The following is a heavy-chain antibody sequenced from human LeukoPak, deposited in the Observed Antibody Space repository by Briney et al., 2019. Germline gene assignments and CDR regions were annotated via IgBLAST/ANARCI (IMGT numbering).Heavy chain of an antibody. J-gene: IGHJ4*02. CDR1: GGTFSSYA. CDR3: ARDRGGGYSSGWFPTD. V-gene: IGHV1-69*04. D-gene: IGHD6-19*01. Sequence: ASVKVSCKASGGTFSSYAISWVRQAPGQGLEWMGRIIPILGIANYAQKFQGRVTITADKSTSTAYMELSSLRSVDTAVYYCARDRGGGYSSGWFPTDWGQGTLVTVSS. CDR2: IIPILGIA.